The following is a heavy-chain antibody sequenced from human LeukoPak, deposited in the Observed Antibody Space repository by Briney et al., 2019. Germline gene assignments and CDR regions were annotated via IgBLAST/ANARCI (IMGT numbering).Heavy chain of an antibody. CDR3: ARLRADYYDSSGYYSGPYYYYMDV. D-gene: IGHD3-22*01. J-gene: IGHJ6*03. CDR1: GGSISSGSYY. CDR2: IYTSGST. Sequence: PSETLSLTCTVSGGSISSGSYYWSWIRQPAGKGLEWIGRIYTSGSTNYNPSLKSRVTISVDTSKNQFSLKLSSVTAADTAVYYCARLRADYYDSSGYYSGPYYYYMDVWGKGTTVTISS. V-gene: IGHV4-61*02.